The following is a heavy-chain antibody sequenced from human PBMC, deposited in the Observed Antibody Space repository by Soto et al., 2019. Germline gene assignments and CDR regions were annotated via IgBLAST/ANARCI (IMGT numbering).Heavy chain of an antibody. CDR1: GFTFRSYV. V-gene: IGHV3-30*19. J-gene: IGHJ1*01. CDR3: ARWGTTGGLDV. CDR2: TSYDGSDK. Sequence: QVHLVESGGGVVQPGTSLRVSCVGSGFTFRSYVIHWVRQAPGKGLEWVALTSYDGSDKYYDDSVRGRFTISRDNSRNTVALQMDSLSLEDTALYYCARWGTTGGLDVWGQGTLVSVSS. D-gene: IGHD3-16*01.